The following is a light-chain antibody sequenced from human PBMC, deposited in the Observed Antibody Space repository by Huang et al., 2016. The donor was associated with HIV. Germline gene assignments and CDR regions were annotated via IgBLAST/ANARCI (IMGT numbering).Light chain of an antibody. CDR2: DAS. V-gene: IGKV3-11*01. CDR1: QSVGGY. CDR3: QQRTSWPPGFT. Sequence: EIVLTQSPATLSLSPGERATLSCRASQSVGGYLAWYQQKPGQAPRPLIYDASNRASGIPARFSSSRSGTDFTLTISSLEPEDFVVYYCQQRTSWPPGFTFGPGTKVDIK. J-gene: IGKJ3*01.